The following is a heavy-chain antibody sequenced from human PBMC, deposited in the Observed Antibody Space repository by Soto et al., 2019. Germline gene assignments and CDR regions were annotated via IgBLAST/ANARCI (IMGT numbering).Heavy chain of an antibody. Sequence: SETLSLTCAVYGGSFSGYYGSWIRQPPGKGLEWIGEINHSGSTNYNPSLKSRVTISVDTSKNQFSLKLSSVTTADTAVYYCARDQGAPDDAFDFWGQGTMVTVSS. CDR2: INHSGST. CDR3: ARDQGAPDDAFDF. V-gene: IGHV4-34*01. D-gene: IGHD1-26*01. CDR1: GGSFSGYY. J-gene: IGHJ3*01.